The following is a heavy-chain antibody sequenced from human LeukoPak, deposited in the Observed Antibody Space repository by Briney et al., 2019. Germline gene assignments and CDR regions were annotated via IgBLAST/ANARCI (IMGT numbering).Heavy chain of an antibody. D-gene: IGHD3-10*01. J-gene: IGHJ1*01. CDR1: GFTFTISV. V-gene: IGHV1-58*02. CDR3: AAELQAGFVYFHH. CDR2: LAVGSGNA. Sequence: TSVKVSCKASGFTFTISVIHWVRQARGQRLEWIGWLAVGSGNANYPQELRGRVTITRDMSTTTAYMELTSLRSEDTAVYYCAAELQAGFVYFHHWGEGSPVTVSS.